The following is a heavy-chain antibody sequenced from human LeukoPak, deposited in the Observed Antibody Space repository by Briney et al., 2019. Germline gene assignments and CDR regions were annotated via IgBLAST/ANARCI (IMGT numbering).Heavy chain of an antibody. Sequence: GGSLRLSCAASGFTFSTYWMSWVRQAPGKGLEWVSNIYGSGDRTHYVDSVKGRFTISRDNSKNTLYLQMDSLRVEDTAVYYCAKGYEYSSASAFDYWGQGTLVTVSS. J-gene: IGHJ4*02. CDR1: GFTFSTYW. D-gene: IGHD3-22*01. V-gene: IGHV3-23*01. CDR2: IYGSGDRT. CDR3: AKGYEYSSASAFDY.